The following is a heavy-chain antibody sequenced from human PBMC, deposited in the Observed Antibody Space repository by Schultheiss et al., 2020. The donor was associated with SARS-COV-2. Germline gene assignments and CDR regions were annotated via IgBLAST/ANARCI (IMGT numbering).Heavy chain of an antibody. Sequence: GESLKISCAAAGFTVSSSYMSWVRQAPGKGLEWVSLIYGGGSTYYADSAKGRFTISRDNSKNTVYLQMNSLRAEDTAVYYCASGLVGYCSGGSCSNWGQGTLVTVSS. CDR2: IYGGGST. D-gene: IGHD2-15*01. V-gene: IGHV3-53*01. J-gene: IGHJ4*02. CDR3: ASGLVGYCSGGSCSN. CDR1: GFTVSSSY.